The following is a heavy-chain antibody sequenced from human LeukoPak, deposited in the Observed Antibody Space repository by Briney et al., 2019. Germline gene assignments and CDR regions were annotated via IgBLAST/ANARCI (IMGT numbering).Heavy chain of an antibody. J-gene: IGHJ4*02. CDR2: ISYSGST. CDR3: ARVALFYGDYSSSSF. D-gene: IGHD4-17*01. CDR1: GGSISSYY. Sequence: SETLSLTCTVSGGSISSYYWSWIRQPPGKGLEYIGYISYSGSTNYNPSLKNRVTISVDTSKNQFSLKLSSVTAADTAVYYCARVALFYGDYSSSSFWGQGTLVTVSS. V-gene: IGHV4-59*01.